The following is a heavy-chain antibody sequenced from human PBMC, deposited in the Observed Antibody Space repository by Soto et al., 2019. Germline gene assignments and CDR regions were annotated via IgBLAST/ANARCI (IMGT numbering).Heavy chain of an antibody. J-gene: IGHJ4*02. D-gene: IGHD3-16*01. CDR1: GYDFSTYW. CDR3: ARFEICQPNMAIHY. V-gene: IGHV5-51*01. CDR2: IFPRDSDT. Sequence: ESLRICCKGSGYDFSTYWIGWVRQMPGKGLDLMGVIFPRDSDTKYSPSFEGRVILSADTSTDSAYLQWNSLKAPDTGVYYCARFEICQPNMAIHYWCQGTLVTGSS.